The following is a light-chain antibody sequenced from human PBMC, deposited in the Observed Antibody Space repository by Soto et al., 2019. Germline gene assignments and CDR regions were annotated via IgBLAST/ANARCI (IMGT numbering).Light chain of an antibody. CDR2: GAS. Sequence: EIVLTQSPATLSLSPGDSAALSCWASQTLRGNYFAWYQQIPGQPPRLLVYGASGRATGIPDRFSGSGSRTVSILTIRVVEPEDCAIYYCHPFGSSPFTFGHGTKVNMK. CDR1: QTLRGNY. CDR3: HPFGSSPFT. J-gene: IGKJ3*01. V-gene: IGKV3-20*01.